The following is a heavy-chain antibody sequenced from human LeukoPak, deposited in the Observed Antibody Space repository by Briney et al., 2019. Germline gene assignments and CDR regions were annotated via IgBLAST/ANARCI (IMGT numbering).Heavy chain of an antibody. V-gene: IGHV7-4-1*02. Sequence: EASVKVSCKASGYTFTSYDINWVRQAPGQGLEWMGWINTNTGNPTYAQGFTGRFVFSLDTSVSTAYLQISSLKAEDTAVYYCARAPVITFGGVIVTDWFDPWGQGTLVTVSS. D-gene: IGHD3-16*02. CDR2: INTNTGNP. CDR3: ARAPVITFGGVIVTDWFDP. CDR1: GYTFTSYD. J-gene: IGHJ5*02.